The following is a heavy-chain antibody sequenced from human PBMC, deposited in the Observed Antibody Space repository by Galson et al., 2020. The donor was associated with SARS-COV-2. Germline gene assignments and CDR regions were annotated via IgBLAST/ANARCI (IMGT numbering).Heavy chain of an antibody. J-gene: IGHJ6*02. CDR2: TRNKANSYTT. D-gene: IGHD3-10*01. V-gene: IGHV3-72*01. Sequence: GGSLRLSCAASGFTFSDHYMDWVRQAPGKGLEWVGRTRNKANSYTTEYAASVKGRFTISRDDSKNSLYLQMNSLKTEDTAVYYCARSSGYGSGSYYNPRYYYYGMDVWGQGTTVTVSS. CDR3: ARSSGYGSGSYYNPRYYYYGMDV. CDR1: GFTFSDHY.